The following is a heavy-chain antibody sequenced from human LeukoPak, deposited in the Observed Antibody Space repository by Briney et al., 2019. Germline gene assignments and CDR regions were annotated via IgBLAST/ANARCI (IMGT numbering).Heavy chain of an antibody. D-gene: IGHD2-21*02. CDR1: GYTFTGYY. Sequence: ASVKVSCKASGYTFTGYYMHWVRQAPGQGLEWMGWINPNSGGTNYAQKFQGRVTMTRDTSISTAYMELSRLRSDDTAVYYCARIDTAYCGGDCYSTNDYRGQGTLVTVSS. V-gene: IGHV1-2*02. J-gene: IGHJ4*02. CDR2: INPNSGGT. CDR3: ARIDTAYCGGDCYSTNDY.